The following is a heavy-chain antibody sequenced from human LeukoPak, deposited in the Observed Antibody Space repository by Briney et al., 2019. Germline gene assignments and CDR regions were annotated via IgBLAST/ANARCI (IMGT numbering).Heavy chain of an antibody. Sequence: GESLKISCKGSGYSFTSHWIGWVRQMPGKGLEWMGIIYPGDSDTRYSPSFQGQVTISADKSISTAYLQWSSLKASDTAMYYCARLTPYSSGWNSGWFDPWGQGTLVTVSS. CDR1: GYSFTSHW. CDR2: IYPGDSDT. V-gene: IGHV5-51*01. D-gene: IGHD6-19*01. CDR3: ARLTPYSSGWNSGWFDP. J-gene: IGHJ5*02.